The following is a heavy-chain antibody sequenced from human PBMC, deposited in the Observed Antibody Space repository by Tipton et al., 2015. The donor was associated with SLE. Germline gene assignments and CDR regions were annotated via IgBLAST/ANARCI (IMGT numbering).Heavy chain of an antibody. V-gene: IGHV3-30*04. J-gene: IGHJ6*02. CDR2: ISYDGSNK. Sequence: SLRLSCAASGFTFSSYAMHWVRQAPGKGLEWVAVISYDGSNKYYADSVKGRLTISRDNSKNTLYLQMNSLRAEDTAVYYCARGGLTMIKSLYGMDVWGQGTTVTVSS. CDR1: GFTFSSYA. D-gene: IGHD3-22*01. CDR3: ARGGLTMIKSLYGMDV.